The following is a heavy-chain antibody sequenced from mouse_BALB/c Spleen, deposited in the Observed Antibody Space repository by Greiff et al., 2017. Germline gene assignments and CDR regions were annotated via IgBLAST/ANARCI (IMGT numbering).Heavy chain of an antibody. CDR3: ARHGAKRGYFDV. CDR1: GFTFSSYA. CDR2: ISSGGSYT. J-gene: IGHJ1*01. V-gene: IGHV5-9-3*01. Sequence: EVQRVESGGGLVKPGGSLKLSCAASGFTFSSYAMSWVCQTPEKRLEWVATISSGGSYTYYPDSVKGRFTISRDNAKNTLYLQMSSLRSEDTAMYYCARHGAKRGYFDVWGAGTTVTVSS. D-gene: IGHD3-1*01.